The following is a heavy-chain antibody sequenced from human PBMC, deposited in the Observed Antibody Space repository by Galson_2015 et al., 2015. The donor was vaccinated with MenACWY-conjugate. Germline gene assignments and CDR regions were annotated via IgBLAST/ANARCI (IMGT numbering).Heavy chain of an antibody. CDR2: ISSSSSTI. V-gene: IGHV3-48*04. CDR3: ASCTSQNYYYYGMDV. Sequence: SLRLSCAASGFTFSSYSMNWVRQAPGKGLEWVSYISSSSSTIYYADSVKGRFTISRDNAKNSLYLQMNSLRAEDTAVYYCASCTSQNYYYYGMDVWGQETTVTVSS. CDR1: GFTFSSYS. D-gene: IGHD2-2*01. J-gene: IGHJ6*02.